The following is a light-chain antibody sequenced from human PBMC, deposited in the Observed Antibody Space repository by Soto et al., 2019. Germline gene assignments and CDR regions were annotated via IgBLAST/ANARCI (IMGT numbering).Light chain of an antibody. Sequence: QSVLTQPPSASGTPGQWVTISCSGSSSNIGSNTVNWYQQLPGTAPTLLIYSNNQRPSGVPDRFSGSKSGTSASLAVNGLQSEDEADYYCVAWDDSLNGPLFGGGTKLTVL. CDR1: SSNIGSNT. V-gene: IGLV1-44*01. CDR3: VAWDDSLNGPL. CDR2: SNN. J-gene: IGLJ3*02.